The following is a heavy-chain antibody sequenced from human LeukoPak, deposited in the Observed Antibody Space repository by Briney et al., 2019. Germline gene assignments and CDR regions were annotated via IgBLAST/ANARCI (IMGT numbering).Heavy chain of an antibody. J-gene: IGHJ4*02. CDR3: ARGASGGSPRLGRYYFDY. V-gene: IGHV1-2*02. Sequence: RASVKVSCKASGYTFTGYYMHWVRQAPGQGLEWMGWINPNSGGTNYAQKFQGRVTMTRDTSISTAYMELSRLRSDDTAVYYCARGASGGSPRLGRYYFDYSGQGTLVTVSS. CDR2: INPNSGGT. CDR1: GYTFTGYY. D-gene: IGHD3-16*01.